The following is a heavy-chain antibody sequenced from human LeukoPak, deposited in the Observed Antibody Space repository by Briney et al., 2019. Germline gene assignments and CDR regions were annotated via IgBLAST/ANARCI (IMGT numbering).Heavy chain of an antibody. J-gene: IGHJ4*02. CDR2: IYTSGST. CDR3: ARDTRPTSYYYDSSGFDY. V-gene: IGHV4-59*10. D-gene: IGHD3-22*01. Sequence: PSETLSLTCAVYGGSFSGYYWSWIRQPPGKGLEWIGRIYTSGSTNYNPSLKSRVTMSVDTSKNQFSLKLSSVTAADTAVYYCARDTRPTSYYYDSSGFDYWGQGTLVTVSS. CDR1: GGSFSGYY.